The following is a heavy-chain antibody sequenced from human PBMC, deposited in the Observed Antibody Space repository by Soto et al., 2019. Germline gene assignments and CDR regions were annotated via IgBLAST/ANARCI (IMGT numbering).Heavy chain of an antibody. CDR3: ARDYGDYPGYYYYGMDV. J-gene: IGHJ6*02. V-gene: IGHV1-69*08. CDR2: IIPILGIA. D-gene: IGHD4-17*01. Sequence: QVQLVQSGAEVKKPGSSVKVSCKASGGTFSSYTISWVRQAPGQGLEWMGRIIPILGIANYAQKFQGRVTITADNSTSTAYMELSSLRSEDTAVYYCARDYGDYPGYYYYGMDVWGQGTTVTVSS. CDR1: GGTFSSYT.